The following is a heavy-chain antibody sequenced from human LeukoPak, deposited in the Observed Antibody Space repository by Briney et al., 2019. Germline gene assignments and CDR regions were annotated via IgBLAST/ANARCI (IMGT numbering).Heavy chain of an antibody. D-gene: IGHD4-11*01. Sequence: PGGSLRLSCAASGFTFSSYAMSWVRQDPGKGLEWVSAISGSGGSTYYADSVKGRFTISRDNSKNTLYLQMNSLRAEDTAVYYCAKETMTTVTPFNNWFDPWGQGTLVTVSS. CDR3: AKETMTTVTPFNNWFDP. J-gene: IGHJ5*02. CDR2: ISGSGGST. CDR1: GFTFSSYA. V-gene: IGHV3-23*01.